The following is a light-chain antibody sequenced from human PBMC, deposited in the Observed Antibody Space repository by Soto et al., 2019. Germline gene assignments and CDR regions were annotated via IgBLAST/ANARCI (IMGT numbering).Light chain of an antibody. CDR1: QSISSY. CDR2: AAS. Sequence: DIQMTQSPSSLSASVGDRVTITCRASQSISSYLNWYQQKPGKAPKLLIYAASSLQSGVPSRFSGSGSGTDFTPTISSLQPEDFATYYCQQSYSTPLTFGPGTKVDNK. J-gene: IGKJ3*01. V-gene: IGKV1-39*01. CDR3: QQSYSTPLT.